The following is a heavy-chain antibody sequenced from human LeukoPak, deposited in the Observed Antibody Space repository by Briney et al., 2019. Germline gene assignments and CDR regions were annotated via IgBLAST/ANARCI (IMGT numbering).Heavy chain of an antibody. CDR2: IYYSGST. CDR3: ARASMTTGGNFDY. J-gene: IGHJ4*02. D-gene: IGHD4-11*01. Sequence: AETLSLTCTVSGGSISSSSDYGARGRQAPGKGREWIGSIYYSGSTYYNPSLKSRVTISVDTAKNQFSLKLSSVTAADTAVYYCARASMTTGGNFDYWGQGTVLTVST. V-gene: IGHV4-39*07. CDR1: GGSISSSSDY.